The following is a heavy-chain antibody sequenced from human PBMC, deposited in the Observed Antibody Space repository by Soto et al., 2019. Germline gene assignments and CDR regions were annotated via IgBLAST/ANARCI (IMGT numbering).Heavy chain of an antibody. CDR1: GGTFSRYA. D-gene: IGHD3-16*01. CDR2: TIPIFGTA. Sequence: QVQLVQSGAEVKKPGSSVKVSCKASGGTFSRYAISWVRQAPGQGLEWMGGTIPIFGTANYAQKFQGRVTITADESTSTAYMELSSLRSEDTAVYYCASPPPQEPAQFGYYYCGMDVWGQGTTVTVSS. CDR3: ASPPPQEPAQFGYYYCGMDV. J-gene: IGHJ6*02. V-gene: IGHV1-69*12.